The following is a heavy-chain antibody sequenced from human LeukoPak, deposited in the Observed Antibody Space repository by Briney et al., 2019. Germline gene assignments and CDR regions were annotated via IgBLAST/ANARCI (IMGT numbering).Heavy chain of an antibody. Sequence: GXXXRLSCXASGFTFSNYGMHWVRQAPGRGLEWVAVIWYDGSTKYYADSVKGRFTISRDNSKNMLYLQMNSLRAEDTAVYYCAANFDFWGQGTXVXXSS. CDR2: IWYDGSTK. CDR1: GFTFSNYG. CDR3: AANFDF. J-gene: IGHJ4*02. V-gene: IGHV3-33*01.